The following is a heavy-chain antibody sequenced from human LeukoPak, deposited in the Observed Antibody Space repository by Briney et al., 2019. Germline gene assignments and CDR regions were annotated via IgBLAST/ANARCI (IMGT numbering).Heavy chain of an antibody. CDR1: GGSFSGYY. J-gene: IGHJ4*02. V-gene: IGHV4-34*01. CDR3: ASLPFNYYDSSGYSSYYFDY. CDR2: INHSGSI. Sequence: ASETLSLTCAVYGGSFSGYYWSWIRQPPGKGLEWIGEINHSGSINYNPSLRSRVTISVDTSKNQFSLKLSSVTAADTAVYYCASLPFNYYDSSGYSSYYFDYWGQGTLVTVSS. D-gene: IGHD3-22*01.